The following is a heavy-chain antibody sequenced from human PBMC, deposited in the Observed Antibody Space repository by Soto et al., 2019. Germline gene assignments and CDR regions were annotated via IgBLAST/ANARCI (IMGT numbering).Heavy chain of an antibody. CDR2: IKSKSDGGTI. V-gene: IGHV3-15*01. CDR3: TTGPNLRPLAAFDI. Sequence: PGGSLRLSCAASGFTFTNAWMTWVRQGPGKGLEWVGRIKSKSDGGTIDYAAPVKGRFTISRDDSKNTLYLQMNSLKTEDTAVYCCTTGPNLRPLAAFDIWGQGTVVTVSS. J-gene: IGHJ3*02. CDR1: GFTFTNAW.